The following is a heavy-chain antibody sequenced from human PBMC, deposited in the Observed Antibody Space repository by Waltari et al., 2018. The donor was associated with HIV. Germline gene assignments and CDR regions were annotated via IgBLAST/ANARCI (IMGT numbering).Heavy chain of an antibody. CDR1: GGSISTYY. CDR2: TYSTGTT. CDR3: ARGTGVRFCSS. V-gene: IGHV4-59*01. J-gene: IGHJ5*02. Sequence: QVQLQESGPGLVKPSETLSLTCSVPGGSISTYYWNWFRQPPGNGLGWIGYTYSTGTTNYTPSLKSRVTMSVDTSKNQFSLKVRSVTAADTAVYYCARGTGVRFCSSWGQGTLVTVSS. D-gene: IGHD3-3*01.